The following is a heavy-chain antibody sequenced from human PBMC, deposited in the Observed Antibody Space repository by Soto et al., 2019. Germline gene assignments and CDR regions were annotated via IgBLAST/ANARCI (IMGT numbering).Heavy chain of an antibody. CDR2: IYPGDSDT. D-gene: IGHD2-15*01. CDR3: ARPAKRPRDAFDI. CDR1: GYSFTSYW. J-gene: IGHJ3*02. Sequence: GESLKISCKGSGYSFTSYWIGWVRQMPGKGLEWMGIIYPGDSDTRYSPSFQGQVTISADKSISTAYLQWSSLKASDTAMYYCARPAKRPRDAFDIWGQGTMVTVSS. V-gene: IGHV5-51*01.